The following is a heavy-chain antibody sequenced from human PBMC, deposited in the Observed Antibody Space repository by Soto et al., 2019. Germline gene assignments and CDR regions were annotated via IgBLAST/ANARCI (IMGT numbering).Heavy chain of an antibody. Sequence: ASVKVSCKVSGYTLTELSMHWVRQAPGKGLEWMGGFDPEDGETIYAQKFQGRVTMTEDTSTDTAYMELSSLRSEDTAAYYCATGWVDSGSYWEHYWGQGTLVTVSS. D-gene: IGHD1-26*01. J-gene: IGHJ4*02. CDR2: FDPEDGET. CDR1: GYTLTELS. V-gene: IGHV1-24*01. CDR3: ATGWVDSGSYWEHY.